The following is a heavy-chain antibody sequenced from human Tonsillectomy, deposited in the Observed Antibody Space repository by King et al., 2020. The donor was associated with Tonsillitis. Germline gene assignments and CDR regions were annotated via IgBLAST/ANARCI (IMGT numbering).Heavy chain of an antibody. CDR1: GFTFSSYT. CDR3: VKGCSSLSCYADF. CDR2: IRDNGGST. V-gene: IGHV3-64D*06. Sequence: VQLVESGGGLVQPGGSLRLACSVSGFTFSSYTLHWVRQAPGKGLEYVSGIRDNGGSTNYAESVKGRFTISRDNSKNTLYLQMCSLRAEDTAFYYCVKGCSSLSCYADFWGLGTLVTASS. D-gene: IGHD2-2*01. J-gene: IGHJ4*02.